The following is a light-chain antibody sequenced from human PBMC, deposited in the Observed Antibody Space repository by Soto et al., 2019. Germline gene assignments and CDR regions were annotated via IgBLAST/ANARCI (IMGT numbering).Light chain of an antibody. CDR2: AAS. V-gene: IGKV1-8*01. J-gene: IGKJ2*01. Sequence: AIRMTQSPSSFSASTGDRVTITCRASQGISSYLAWYQQKPGKAPKLLIYAASSLHSGVPSRFSGSGSGTDFTLTISSLQPEDFATYFCQQSNSFPHTFGRGTKLEI. CDR3: QQSNSFPHT. CDR1: QGISSY.